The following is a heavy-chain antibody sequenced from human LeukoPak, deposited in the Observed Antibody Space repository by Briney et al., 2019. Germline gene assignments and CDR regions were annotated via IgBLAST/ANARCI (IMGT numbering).Heavy chain of an antibody. CDR3: ARDDAFDI. J-gene: IGHJ3*02. Sequence: GGSLRLSCAASGFTFTNYAMSWVRQAPGKGLEWVSVIYSGGSTYYADSVKGRFTISRDNSKNTLYLQMNSLRAEDTAVYYCARDDAFDIWGQGTMVTVSS. CDR1: GFTFTNYA. CDR2: IYSGGST. V-gene: IGHV3-66*01.